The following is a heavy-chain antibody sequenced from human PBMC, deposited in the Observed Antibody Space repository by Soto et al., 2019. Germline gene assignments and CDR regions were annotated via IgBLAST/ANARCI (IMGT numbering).Heavy chain of an antibody. CDR3: EVISYYFDY. CDR2: IYYSGST. J-gene: IGHJ4*02. CDR1: GGSISSSSYY. Sequence: SETLSLTCTVSGGSISSSSYYWGWIRQPPGKGLEWIGSIYYSGSTYYNPSLKSRVTISVDTSKNQFSLKLSSVAAADTAVYYCEVISYYFDYWGQGTLVTVSS. D-gene: IGHD3-22*01. V-gene: IGHV4-39*01.